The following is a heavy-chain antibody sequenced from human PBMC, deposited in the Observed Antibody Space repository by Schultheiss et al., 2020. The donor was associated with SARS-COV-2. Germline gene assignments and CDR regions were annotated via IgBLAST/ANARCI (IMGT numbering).Heavy chain of an antibody. J-gene: IGHJ4*02. CDR2: IYTSGST. D-gene: IGHD4-11*01. Sequence: SETLSLTCTVSGGSISTYYCSWIRQPPGKGLEWIGRIYTSGSTNYNPSLKSRVTISVDTSKNQFSLKLSSVTAADTAVYYCARERGAYSNYVDYWGQGTLVTVSS. CDR3: ARERGAYSNYVDY. CDR1: GGSISTYY. V-gene: IGHV4-4*07.